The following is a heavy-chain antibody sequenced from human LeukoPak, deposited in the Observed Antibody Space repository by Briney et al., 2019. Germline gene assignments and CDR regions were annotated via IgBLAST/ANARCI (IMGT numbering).Heavy chain of an antibody. V-gene: IGHV4-39*07. CDR3: AREGAVKVYFDY. CDR2: IYYSGST. Sequence: SETLSLTCTISGGSISSSSYYWGWIRQPPGKGLEWIGSIYYSGSTYYNPSLKSRVTISVDTSKNQFSLKLSSVTAADTAVYYCAREGAVKVYFDYWGQGTLVTVSS. J-gene: IGHJ4*02. D-gene: IGHD1-26*01. CDR1: GGSISSSSYY.